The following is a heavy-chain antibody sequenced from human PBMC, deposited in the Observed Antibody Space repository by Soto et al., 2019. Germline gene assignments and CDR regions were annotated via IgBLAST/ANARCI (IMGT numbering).Heavy chain of an antibody. D-gene: IGHD3-22*01. V-gene: IGHV3-53*01. Sequence: EVQLVESGGGLIQPGGSLRLSCAASGFTVSSNYMSWVRQAPGKGLEWVSVIYSGGSTYYADSVKGRFTISRDNSKNTLYLQMNSLSAEDTAVYYCAGGDSSGYYSAFDIWGQGTMVTVSS. CDR1: GFTVSSNY. J-gene: IGHJ3*02. CDR3: AGGDSSGYYSAFDI. CDR2: IYSGGST.